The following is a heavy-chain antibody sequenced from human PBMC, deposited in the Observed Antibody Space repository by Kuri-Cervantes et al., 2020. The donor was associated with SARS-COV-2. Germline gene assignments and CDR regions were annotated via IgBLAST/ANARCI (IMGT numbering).Heavy chain of an antibody. V-gene: IGHV4-4*07. Sequence: GSLRLSCTVSGGSISSYYWSWIRQPAGKGLEWIGRIYTSGSTNYNPSLKSRVTMSVDTSKNQFSLKLSSVTAADTAVYYCTTLIDYWGQGALVTVSS. J-gene: IGHJ4*02. CDR1: GGSISSYY. CDR3: TTLIDY. CDR2: IYTSGST.